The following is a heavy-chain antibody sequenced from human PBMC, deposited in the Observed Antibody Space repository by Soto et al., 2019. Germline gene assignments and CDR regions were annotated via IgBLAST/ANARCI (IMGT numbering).Heavy chain of an antibody. V-gene: IGHV4-30-2*01. CDR2: IYHSGST. J-gene: IGHJ4*02. D-gene: IGHD5-12*01. CDR1: GGSMSSGGYA. CDR3: TRDSYDHPPNDY. Sequence: SETLSLTCAVSGGSMSSGGYAWSWIRQPPGKGLEWIGYIYHSGSTYYNPSLKSRVTISVDRSKNQFSLKLSSVTAADTAVYYCTRDSYDHPPNDYWAQGTLVTVSS.